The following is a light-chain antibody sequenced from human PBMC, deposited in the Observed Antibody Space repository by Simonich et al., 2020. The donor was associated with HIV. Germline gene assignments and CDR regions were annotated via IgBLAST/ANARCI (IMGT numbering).Light chain of an antibody. CDR3: QSYDSSNFWV. CDR1: SGSIASNY. J-gene: IGLJ3*02. CDR2: EDN. V-gene: IGLV6-57*03. Sequence: NFMLTQPHSVSESPGKTVTISCTRSSGSIASNYGQWYQQRPGSAPTTVIYEDNQRPSGVPDRFSGSIDRSSNSASLTISGLKTEDEADYYCQSYDSSNFWVFGGGTKLTVL.